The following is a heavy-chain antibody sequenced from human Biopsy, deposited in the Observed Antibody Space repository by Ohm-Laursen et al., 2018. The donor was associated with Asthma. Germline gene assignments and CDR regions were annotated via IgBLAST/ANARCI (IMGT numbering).Heavy chain of an antibody. Sequence: SLRLSCAASGFTFGDYWMSWVRQVPGKGLEWVANIKHDGTEKSHVDSLKGRFTISRDNAKNSLYLQMNSLRAEDTAVYYCARTFHFWSPYHAEHYQLWGQGTLVTVFS. CDR2: IKHDGTEK. D-gene: IGHD3-3*02. CDR1: GFTFGDYW. V-gene: IGHV3-7*01. J-gene: IGHJ1*01. CDR3: ARTFHFWSPYHAEHYQL.